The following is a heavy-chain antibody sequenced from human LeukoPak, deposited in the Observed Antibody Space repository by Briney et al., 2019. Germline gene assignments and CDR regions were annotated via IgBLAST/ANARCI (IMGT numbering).Heavy chain of an antibody. CDR2: IYYSGST. Sequence: SETLSLTCTVSGVSISSGDYYWSWIRQPPGKGLEWIGYIYYSGSTYYNPSLKSRVTMSVDTSKNQFSLKLSSVTAADTAVYYCARERGSSGYLDYWGQGTLVTVSS. V-gene: IGHV4-30-4*01. CDR1: GVSISSGDYY. D-gene: IGHD3-22*01. CDR3: ARERGSSGYLDY. J-gene: IGHJ4*02.